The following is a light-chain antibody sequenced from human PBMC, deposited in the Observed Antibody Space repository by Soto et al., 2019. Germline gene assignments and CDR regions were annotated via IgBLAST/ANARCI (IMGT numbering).Light chain of an antibody. J-gene: IGLJ2*01. Sequence: QSALTQPRSVSGSPGQSVTISCTGTSTDVGVYNYVSWYQHHPGKAPKLMIYDVTKRPSGVPDRFSGSKSGNTASLTISGLQAEDEADYYCSSYTTSSTLAFGGGTKLTVL. CDR3: SSYTTSSTLA. V-gene: IGLV2-11*01. CDR1: STDVGVYNY. CDR2: DVT.